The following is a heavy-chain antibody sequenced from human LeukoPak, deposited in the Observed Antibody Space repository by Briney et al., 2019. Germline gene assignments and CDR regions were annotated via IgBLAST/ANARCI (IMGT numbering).Heavy chain of an antibody. CDR1: GFTFSTYW. V-gene: IGHV3-7*01. J-gene: IGHJ4*02. CDR3: ARVIDGALIDY. CDR2: IRQDGSEK. Sequence: GGSLRLSCVASGFTFSTYWMSWVRQAPGKGLEWVANIRQDGSEKYYVDSVKGRFTISRDDAKNSLYLQMNTLRDDDTAVYYCARVIDGALIDYWGQGTLVTVSS. D-gene: IGHD5-24*01.